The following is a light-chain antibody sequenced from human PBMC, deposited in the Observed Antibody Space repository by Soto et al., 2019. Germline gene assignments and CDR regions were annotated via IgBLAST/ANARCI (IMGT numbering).Light chain of an antibody. CDR2: KAS. CDR1: QSVSSW. V-gene: IGKV1-5*03. CDR3: HQYKTYWT. J-gene: IGKJ1*01. Sequence: IQMPQSPSTLSASVGDRVTITCRASQSVSSWLAWYQQKPGKAPKLLIYKASSLHSGVPSRFSGSGSGTEFTLTISSLQPDDFATYYCHQYKTYWTFGHGTKVDIK.